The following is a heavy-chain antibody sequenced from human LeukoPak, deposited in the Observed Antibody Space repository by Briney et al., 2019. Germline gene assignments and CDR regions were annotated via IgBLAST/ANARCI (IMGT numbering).Heavy chain of an antibody. CDR3: ARDLITIFGVVIFYYGMDV. J-gene: IGHJ6*02. CDR2: IYYSGST. CDR1: GGSISSYY. Sequence: SETLSLTCTVSGGSISSYYWSWIRQPPGKGLEWIGYIYYSGSTNYNPSLKSRVTMSVDTSKNQFSLKLSSVTAADTAVYYCARDLITIFGVVIFYYGMDVWGQGTTVTVS. D-gene: IGHD3-3*01. V-gene: IGHV4-59*12.